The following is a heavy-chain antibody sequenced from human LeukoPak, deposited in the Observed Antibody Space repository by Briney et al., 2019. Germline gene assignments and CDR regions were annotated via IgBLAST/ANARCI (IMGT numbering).Heavy chain of an antibody. Sequence: GGSLRLSSAASGFTFSAYAMSWVRQVPGKGLEWVSAVSGSGRSTFFADSLKGRFTISRDNSKNTLYLQMNSLRAEDTALYYCAKAANWNDRHNYNYYYGMDVWGQGTTVTVSS. V-gene: IGHV3-23*01. D-gene: IGHD1-20*01. CDR2: VSGSGRST. J-gene: IGHJ6*02. CDR3: AKAANWNDRHNYNYYYGMDV. CDR1: GFTFSAYA.